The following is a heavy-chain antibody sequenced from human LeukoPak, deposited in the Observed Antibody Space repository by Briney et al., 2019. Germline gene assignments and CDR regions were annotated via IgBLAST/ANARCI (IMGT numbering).Heavy chain of an antibody. J-gene: IGHJ4*02. D-gene: IGHD4-17*01. Sequence: GGSLRLSCAASGYTFSRYGMHWVRQAPGRGLEWVAVIWYDGSKKDYADSVKGRFTISRDDSKSTLYLQMSSLRADDTAVYYCVRGPGTVTYYFDLWGQGTLVTVSS. CDR2: IWYDGSKK. CDR3: VRGPGTVTYYFDL. CDR1: GYTFSRYG. V-gene: IGHV3-33*01.